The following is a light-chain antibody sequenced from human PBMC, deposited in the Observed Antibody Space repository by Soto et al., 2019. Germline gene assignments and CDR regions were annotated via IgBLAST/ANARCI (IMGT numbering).Light chain of an antibody. J-gene: IGLJ1*01. CDR1: SSDVGEYNF. CDR2: DVS. CDR3: SSYAGGNNYV. Sequence: QSVLTQPPSASGSPGQSVTISCTGTSSDVGEYNFVSWYQHHPGKAPKLMIFDVSKRPSGVPYRFSGSKSGNTASLTVSGLQAEDEADYYCSSYAGGNNYVFGTGTKVTVL. V-gene: IGLV2-8*01.